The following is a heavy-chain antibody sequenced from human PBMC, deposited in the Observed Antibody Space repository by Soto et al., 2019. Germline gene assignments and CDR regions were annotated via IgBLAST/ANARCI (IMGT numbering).Heavy chain of an antibody. D-gene: IGHD2-2*01. Sequence: QVQLVESGGGVVQPGRSLRLSCAASGFTFSSYAKHWVRQAPGKGLEWVAVISYDGSNKYYADSVKGRFTISRDTSKNTVFLQRNSLTPEDTVLYYCARDSGSSGVAAAASCDSWGQGTLVSFAS. CDR2: ISYDGSNK. CDR1: GFTFSSYA. V-gene: IGHV3-30-3*01. J-gene: IGHJ4*02. CDR3: ARDSGSSGVAAAASCDS.